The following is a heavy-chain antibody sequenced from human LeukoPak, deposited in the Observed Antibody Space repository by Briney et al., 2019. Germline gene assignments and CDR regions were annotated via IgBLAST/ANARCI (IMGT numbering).Heavy chain of an antibody. CDR1: GDSINSADYY. Sequence: PSETLSLTCIVSGDSINSADYYWSWIRQPPGKGLGWIGYIIYSGNTYYNPSLKSRLSISINTSKNQFSLKLTAVTAADTAIYYCARDRADSGGNGFDYWGQGTLVTVSS. V-gene: IGHV4-30-4*08. J-gene: IGHJ4*02. CDR2: IIYSGNT. D-gene: IGHD4-23*01. CDR3: ARDRADSGGNGFDY.